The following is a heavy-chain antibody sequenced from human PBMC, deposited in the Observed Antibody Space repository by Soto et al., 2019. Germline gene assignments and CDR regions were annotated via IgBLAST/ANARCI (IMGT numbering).Heavy chain of an antibody. CDR1: GDTFTSYD. CDR2: MNPNSGNT. J-gene: IGHJ6*03. V-gene: IGHV1-8*01. CDR3: ARALWLPYYYYYMDV. D-gene: IGHD5-12*01. Sequence: TSVKLSCKASGDTFTSYDINWVRQATGQGLEWMGWMNPNSGNTGYAQKFQGRVTMTRNTSISTAYMELSSLRSEDTAVYYCARALWLPYYYYYMDVWGKGTTVTVSS.